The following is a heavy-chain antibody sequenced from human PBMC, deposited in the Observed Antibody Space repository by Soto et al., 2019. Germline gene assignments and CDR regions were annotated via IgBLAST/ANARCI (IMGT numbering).Heavy chain of an antibody. Sequence: SVKVSCKASGGTFSSYAISWVRQAPGQGLEWMGGIIPIFGTANYAQKFQGRVTITADESTSTAYMELSSLRSEDTAVYYCARDRPNYYDSSGYYQFDYWGQGALVTVSS. CDR3: ARDRPNYYDSSGYYQFDY. D-gene: IGHD3-22*01. V-gene: IGHV1-69*13. J-gene: IGHJ4*02. CDR2: IIPIFGTA. CDR1: GGTFSSYA.